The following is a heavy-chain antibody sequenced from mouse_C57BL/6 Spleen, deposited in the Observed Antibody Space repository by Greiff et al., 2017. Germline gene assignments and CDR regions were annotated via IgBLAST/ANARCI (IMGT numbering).Heavy chain of an antibody. D-gene: IGHD5-1-1*01. CDR3: ARDHTPDY. CDR2: INPSSGYT. CDR1: GYTFTRYT. J-gene: IGHJ2*01. V-gene: IGHV1-4*01. Sequence: QVQLQQSGAELARPGASVKMSCKASGYTFTRYTMHWVKQRPGQGLEWIGYINPSSGYTKYNQKFKDKATLTADKSSSTAYMQLSSLTSEDSAVYYCARDHTPDYWGQGTTLTVSS.